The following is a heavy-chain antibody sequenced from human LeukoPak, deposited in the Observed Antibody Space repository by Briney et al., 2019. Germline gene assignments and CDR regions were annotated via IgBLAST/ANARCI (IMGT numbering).Heavy chain of an antibody. Sequence: GGSLRLSCAASGFTFGRFAMHWVRQAPGKGLEWVAIISYDGSEKYYADSVKGRFTISRDNSKNTLYLQVNSLRAEDTAVFYCARGTDYVWGSFRFSFHMDVWGKGTTVTVSS. CDR1: GFTFGRFA. CDR3: ARGTDYVWGSFRFSFHMDV. J-gene: IGHJ6*03. D-gene: IGHD3-16*02. CDR2: ISYDGSEK. V-gene: IGHV3-30*01.